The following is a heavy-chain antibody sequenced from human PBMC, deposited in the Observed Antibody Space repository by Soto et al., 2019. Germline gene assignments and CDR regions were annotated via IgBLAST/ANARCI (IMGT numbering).Heavy chain of an antibody. J-gene: IGHJ4*02. D-gene: IGHD3-9*01. CDR2: IYYRGNA. Sequence: QLQLQESGPGLVKPSETLSLTCSVSDDSINSDKYYWGWIRKPPGKGLEWIGSIYYRGNAYYTPSLQTRVTISRDKSKSQFSLKLNSVTAADSAVYFCARLEGLATISYYFDFWGPGALVTVSS. V-gene: IGHV4-39*01. CDR1: DDSINSDKYY. CDR3: ARLEGLATISYYFDF.